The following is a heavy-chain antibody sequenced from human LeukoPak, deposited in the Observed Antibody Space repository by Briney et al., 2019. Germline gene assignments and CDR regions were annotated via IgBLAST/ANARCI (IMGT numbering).Heavy chain of an antibody. Sequence: ASVKVSCKASGYTFTGYYMHWVRQATGQGLEWMGWMNPNSGNTGYAQKFQGRVTMTRNTSISTAYMELSSLRSEDTAVYYCARGPVLRYFDWLLLLDYWGQGTLVTVSS. CDR3: ARGPVLRYFDWLLLLDY. V-gene: IGHV1-8*02. CDR1: GYTFTGYY. CDR2: MNPNSGNT. J-gene: IGHJ4*02. D-gene: IGHD3-9*01.